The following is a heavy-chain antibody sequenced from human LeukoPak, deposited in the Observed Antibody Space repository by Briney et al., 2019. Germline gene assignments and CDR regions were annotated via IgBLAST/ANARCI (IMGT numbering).Heavy chain of an antibody. D-gene: IGHD5-18*01. J-gene: IGHJ6*02. CDR2: IYYSGST. CDR3: ASLLVDTAMVTNYYYYGMDV. Sequence: PSETLSLTCTVSGGSISSGGYYWSWIRQHPGKGLEWIGYIYYSGSTYYNPSLKSRVTISVDTSKNQFSLKLSSVTAADTAAYYCASLLVDTAMVTNYYYYGMDVWGQGTTVTVSS. CDR1: GGSISSGGYY. V-gene: IGHV4-31*03.